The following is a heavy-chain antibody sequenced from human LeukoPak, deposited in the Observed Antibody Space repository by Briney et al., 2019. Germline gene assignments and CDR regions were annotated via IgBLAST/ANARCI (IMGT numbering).Heavy chain of an antibody. CDR3: ARDYYDSSGYYGFDY. V-gene: IGHV3-66*01. J-gene: IGHJ4*02. CDR1: GFTVSSNY. D-gene: IGHD3-22*01. CDR2: IYSGGST. Sequence: GGSLRLSCAASGFTVSSNYMSWVRQAPGKGLEWVSVIYSGGSTYYADSVKGRFTISRDNSKNKLYLQMNSLRAEDTAVYYCARDYYDSSGYYGFDYWGQGTLVTVSS.